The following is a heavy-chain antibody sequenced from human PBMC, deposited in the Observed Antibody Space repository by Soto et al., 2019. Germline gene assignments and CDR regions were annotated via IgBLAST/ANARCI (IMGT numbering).Heavy chain of an antibody. CDR1: GGSISSGDYY. V-gene: IGHV4-30-4*01. CDR2: IYYSGST. Sequence: QVQLQESGPGLVKPSQTLSRTCTVSGGSISSGDYYWSWIRQPPGKGLEWIGYIYYSGSTYYNPSLKSRVTISVDTSKNQFSLKLSSVTAADTAVYXCXXLPRGGXVXXXPIDYWGXGTLVTVSS. D-gene: IGHD3-10*01. J-gene: IGHJ4*02. CDR3: XXLPRGGXVXXXPIDY.